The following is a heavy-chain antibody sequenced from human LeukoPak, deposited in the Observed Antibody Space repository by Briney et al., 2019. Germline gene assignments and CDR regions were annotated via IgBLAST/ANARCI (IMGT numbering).Heavy chain of an antibody. CDR2: ISDDGGGT. CDR3: AKGSSGYFVDL. V-gene: IGHV3-23*01. J-gene: IGHJ5*02. Sequence: GGSLRLSCAASGFIFNNYGLIWVRQAPGKGLEWVSAISDDGGGTNYADFVKGRSTISRDNSKNTLFLQMNSLRAEDTALYYCAKGSSGYFVDLWGQGTLVTVSS. CDR1: GFIFNNYG. D-gene: IGHD3-22*01.